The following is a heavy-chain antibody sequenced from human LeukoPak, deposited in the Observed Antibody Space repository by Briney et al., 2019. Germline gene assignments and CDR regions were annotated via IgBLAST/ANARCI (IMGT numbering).Heavy chain of an antibody. CDR3: TKEGRTGTRFDY. CDR1: GLPLSSSA. Sequence: GGPLRLSCAASGLPLSSSAMRWVRQAPGKGLYWVSAVSGSGTGTFYAASAQGRFTISRVNSKDTLYLQINLLHAPDPAVFYCTKEGRTGTRFDYWGQGTLVTVSS. D-gene: IGHD1-7*01. CDR2: VSGSGTGT. V-gene: IGHV3-23*01. J-gene: IGHJ4*02.